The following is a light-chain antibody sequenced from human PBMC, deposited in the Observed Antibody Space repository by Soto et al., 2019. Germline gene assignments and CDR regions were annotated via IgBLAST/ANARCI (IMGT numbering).Light chain of an antibody. CDR1: SSDVGGYNY. V-gene: IGLV2-14*03. CDR2: DVT. CDR3: SSYRSSSARYV. J-gene: IGLJ1*01. Sequence: QSVLTQPASVSGSPGQSITISCTGTSSDVGGYNYVSWYQQHPGKAPKFIIYDVTNRPSGVSNRFSGSKSGNTASLTISGLQAEDEADYYCSSYRSSSARYVFGPGTKLTVL.